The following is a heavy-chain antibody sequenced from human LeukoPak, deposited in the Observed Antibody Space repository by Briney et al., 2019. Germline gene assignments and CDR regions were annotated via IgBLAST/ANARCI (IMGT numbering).Heavy chain of an antibody. CDR2: ISNSGITM. CDR1: GFIFSDYY. D-gene: IGHD6-19*01. CDR3: VRSRLGSGDVFDI. J-gene: IGHJ3*02. Sequence: GGSLRLSCEASGFIFSDYYMSWIRQAPGKGLEWVSYISNSGITMYYADSVKGRFTISRDNAENSLALQMSSLRAEDTAVYYCVRSRLGSGDVFDIWGQGTMVTVSA. V-gene: IGHV3-11*04.